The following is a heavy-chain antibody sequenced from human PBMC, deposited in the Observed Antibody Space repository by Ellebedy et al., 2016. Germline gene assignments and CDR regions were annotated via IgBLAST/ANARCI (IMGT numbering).Heavy chain of an antibody. Sequence: GGSLRLSCAASGFTVSSYYMNWVRQAPGKGLEWVSIIYSGGSTYYGDSVKGRFTISRDNAKNSLYLQMNSLRAEDTAVYYCASYYSSSWTFDYWGQGTLVTVSS. J-gene: IGHJ4*02. CDR1: GFTVSSYY. V-gene: IGHV3-66*01. D-gene: IGHD6-13*01. CDR3: ASYYSSSWTFDY. CDR2: IYSGGST.